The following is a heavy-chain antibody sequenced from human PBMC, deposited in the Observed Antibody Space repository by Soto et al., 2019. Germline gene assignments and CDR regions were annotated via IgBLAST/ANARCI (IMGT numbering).Heavy chain of an antibody. CDR2: ISAYNGNT. CDR1: GYTFTSYG. D-gene: IGHD3-16*02. Sequence: QVQLVQSGAEVKKPGASVKVSCKASGYTFTSYGISWVRQAPGQGLERMGWISAYNGNTNYAQKLQGRVTMTTDTSTSTAYMELRSLRSDDTAVYYCARARVMITFGGVIVIRGSDAFDIWGQGTMVTVSS. J-gene: IGHJ3*02. V-gene: IGHV1-18*01. CDR3: ARARVMITFGGVIVIRGSDAFDI.